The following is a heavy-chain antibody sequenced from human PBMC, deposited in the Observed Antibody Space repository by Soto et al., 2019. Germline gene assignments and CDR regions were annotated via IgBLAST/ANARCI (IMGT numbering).Heavy chain of an antibody. CDR3: APDSGRYSGFDY. J-gene: IGHJ4*02. V-gene: IGHV1-2*02. CDR1: GSTFTGYS. CDR2: INPNSGGT. D-gene: IGHD1-26*01. Sequence: ASVTGSCTTAGSTFTGYSMHWVRKAPGKGLEWMGWINPNSGGTNYAQKFQGRVTMTRDTSISTAYMELSRLRSDDTAVYYCAPDSGRYSGFDYWGKRTLVTVSS.